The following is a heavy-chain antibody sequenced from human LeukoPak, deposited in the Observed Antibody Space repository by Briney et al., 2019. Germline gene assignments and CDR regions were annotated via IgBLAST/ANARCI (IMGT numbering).Heavy chain of an antibody. Sequence: SETLSLTCTVSGDSISSYYWSWIRQPPEKGLEWIGYIYYTGSTNYNPSLKSRVTISVDTSKNQFSLKLSSVTAADTAVYYCARGMVAARLYSYYYKDVWGKGTTVTVSS. CDR2: IYYTGST. CDR3: ARGMVAARLYSYYYKDV. J-gene: IGHJ6*03. V-gene: IGHV4-59*12. CDR1: GDSISSYY. D-gene: IGHD6-6*01.